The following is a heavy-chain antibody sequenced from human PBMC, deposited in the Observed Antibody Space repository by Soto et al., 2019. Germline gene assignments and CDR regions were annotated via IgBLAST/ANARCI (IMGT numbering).Heavy chain of an antibody. V-gene: IGHV4-59*01. J-gene: IGHJ4*01. D-gene: IGHD2-15*01. CDR1: GGSMRNVY. CDR3: ARAHAPTLPFDY. CDR2: IFHSGNA. Sequence: SETLSLTCTVSGGSMRNVYWSWIRQPPGKRLEWIGFIFHSGNAKYNPSLKSRVTISIDTSKSQFPLSLDSVTAADTAVYFCARAHAPTLPFDYWGLGTLVTVSS.